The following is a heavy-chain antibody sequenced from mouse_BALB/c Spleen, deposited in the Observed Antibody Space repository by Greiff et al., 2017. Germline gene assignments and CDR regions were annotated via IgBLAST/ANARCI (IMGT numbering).Heavy chain of an antibody. D-gene: IGHD2-4*01. CDR3: AKASTMITTAWFAY. J-gene: IGHJ3*01. Sequence: EVKVEESGPGLVKPSQSLSLTCTVTGYSITSDYAWNWIRQFPGNKLEWMGYISYSGSTSYNPSLKSRISITRDTSKNQFFLQLNSVTTEDTATYYCAKASTMITTAWFAYWGQGTLVTVSA. V-gene: IGHV3-2*02. CDR1: GYSITSDYA. CDR2: ISYSGST.